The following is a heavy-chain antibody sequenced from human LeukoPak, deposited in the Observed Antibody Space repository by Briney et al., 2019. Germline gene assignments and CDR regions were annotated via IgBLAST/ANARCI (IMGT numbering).Heavy chain of an antibody. CDR3: ARGEIGYSSSWYTDY. V-gene: IGHV1-69*05. Sequence: GASVKVSCKASGGTFSSYAISWVRQAPGQGLEWMGGIIPIFGTANYAQKFQGRVTITTDESTSTAYMELSSLSSEDTAVYYCARGEIGYSSSWYTDYWGQGTLVTVSS. CDR1: GGTFSSYA. D-gene: IGHD6-13*01. CDR2: IIPIFGTA. J-gene: IGHJ4*02.